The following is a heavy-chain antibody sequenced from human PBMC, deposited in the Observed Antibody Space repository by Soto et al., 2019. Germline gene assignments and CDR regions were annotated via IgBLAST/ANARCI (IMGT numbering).Heavy chain of an antibody. Sequence: PGGSLRLSCATSGFTFRDHGMSWVRQAPGQGLEWVAKIKQDGSEKYYVNSVKGRFTISRDNEKDSLFLQMNSVRADDTAVYYCARDFTDDAFDIWGQGTMVTVSS. V-gene: IGHV3-7*03. CDR3: ARDFTDDAFDI. CDR2: IKQDGSEK. CDR1: GFTFRDHG. J-gene: IGHJ3*02.